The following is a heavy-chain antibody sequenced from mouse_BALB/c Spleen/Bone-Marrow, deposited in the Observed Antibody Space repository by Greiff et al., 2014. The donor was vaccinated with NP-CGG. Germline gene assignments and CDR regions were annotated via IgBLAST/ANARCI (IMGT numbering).Heavy chain of an antibody. CDR2: ISSGGTYT. CDR3: ARVIGTRALDS. J-gene: IGHJ2*01. V-gene: IGHV5-9-4*01. CDR1: GFTFSSYA. Sequence: DVQLVESGGGLVKLGGSLKLSCAASGFTFSSYAMSWVRQSPEKRLEWVAEISSGGTYTYYPDTVTGRFTISRDNAKNTLYLEMSSLRAEDTAMYYCARVIGTRALDSWGQGTTLTVSS. D-gene: IGHD4-1*01.